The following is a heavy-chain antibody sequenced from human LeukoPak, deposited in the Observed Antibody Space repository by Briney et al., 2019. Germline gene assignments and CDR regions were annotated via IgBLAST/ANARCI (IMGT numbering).Heavy chain of an antibody. V-gene: IGHV3-74*01. D-gene: IGHD1-14*01. Sequence: GGSLRLSCAASGLTFSSHWMHWVRQAPGKGLVWVSRITNDGSSTTYADSAEGRFTISRDNAKNTVHLQMNSLRDDDTAVYYCARANPADFNLWGRGTLVTVSS. CDR2: ITNDGSST. J-gene: IGHJ2*01. CDR1: GLTFSSHW. CDR3: ARANPADFNL.